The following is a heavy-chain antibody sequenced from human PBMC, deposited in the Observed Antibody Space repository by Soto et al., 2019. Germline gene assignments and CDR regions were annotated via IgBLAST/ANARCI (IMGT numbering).Heavy chain of an antibody. Sequence: PGGSLRLSCAASGFSFDDYAMHWVRQAPGKGLEWVSGISWNSNNIAYADSVKGRFTVSRDNAKKSLYLQMNSLRAEDTALYYCAKLTATSWFDPWGQGTLVTVSS. D-gene: IGHD2-15*01. J-gene: IGHJ5*02. CDR2: ISWNSNNI. V-gene: IGHV3-9*01. CDR1: GFSFDDYA. CDR3: AKLTATSWFDP.